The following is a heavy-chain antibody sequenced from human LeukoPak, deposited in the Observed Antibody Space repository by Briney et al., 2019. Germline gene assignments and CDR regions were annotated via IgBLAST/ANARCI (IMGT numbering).Heavy chain of an antibody. V-gene: IGHV1-18*01. CDR3: ARPTDYDFWSGHWAFDI. Sequence: ASVKVSCKASGYTFTSYGISWVRQAPGQGLEWMGWISAYNGNTNYAQKLQGRVTMTTDTSTSTAYMELRSLRSDDTAVYYCARPTDYDFWSGHWAFDIWGQGTMDTVSS. J-gene: IGHJ3*02. D-gene: IGHD3-3*01. CDR2: ISAYNGNT. CDR1: GYTFTSYG.